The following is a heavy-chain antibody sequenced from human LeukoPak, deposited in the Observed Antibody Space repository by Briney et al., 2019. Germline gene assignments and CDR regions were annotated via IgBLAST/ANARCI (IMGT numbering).Heavy chain of an antibody. Sequence: GGSLRLSCAASGFTFSSYAMHWVRQAPGKGLEWVAVISYDGSTKYYADSVKGRFTISRDNPKNTQYLQMNSLGVEDTAVYYCARGLAARLDYWGQGTLVTVSS. D-gene: IGHD6-6*01. V-gene: IGHV3-30-3*01. CDR2: ISYDGSTK. CDR1: GFTFSSYA. J-gene: IGHJ4*02. CDR3: ARGLAARLDY.